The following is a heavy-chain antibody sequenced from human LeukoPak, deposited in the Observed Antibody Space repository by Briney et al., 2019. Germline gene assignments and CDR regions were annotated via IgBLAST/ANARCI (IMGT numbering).Heavy chain of an antibody. CDR2: IYNSGST. V-gene: IGHV4-61*01. CDR1: GGSVSSGNYY. CDR3: ARGYSSSWYRFDY. J-gene: IGHJ4*02. D-gene: IGHD6-13*01. Sequence: PSETLSLTCTVSGGSVSSGNYYWSWIRQPPGKGLEWIGYIYNSGSTNYNPSLKSRVTISVDTSKNQFSLKLSSVTAADTAVYYCARGYSSSWYRFDYWGQGTLVTVSS.